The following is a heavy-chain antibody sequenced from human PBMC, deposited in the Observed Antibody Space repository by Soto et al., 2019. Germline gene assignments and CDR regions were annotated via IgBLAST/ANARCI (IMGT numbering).Heavy chain of an antibody. CDR3: ARADVVPGASYGMDV. Sequence: QVQLVQSGAEVKRPGASVKVSCKASGYTFSTYGITWVRQAPGQGLEWMGWISAYNGNTNYAEKLQGRVTMTTDTSTSTAYMELRSLRSDDTAVYYCARADVVPGASYGMDVWGQGTTVTVSS. D-gene: IGHD2-2*01. CDR2: ISAYNGNT. V-gene: IGHV1-18*04. J-gene: IGHJ6*02. CDR1: GYTFSTYG.